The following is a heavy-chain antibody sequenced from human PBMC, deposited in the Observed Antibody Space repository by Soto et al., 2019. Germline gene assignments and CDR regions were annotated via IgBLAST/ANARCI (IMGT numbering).Heavy chain of an antibody. J-gene: IGHJ3*02. CDR3: ANDYIWGSYRSDAFDI. Sequence: EVQLLESGGGLVQPGGSLRLSCAASGFTFSSYAMSWVRQAPGKGLEWVSAISGSGGSTYYADSVKGRFTISRENSKNTLYLQMNSLRAEDTAVYYCANDYIWGSYRSDAFDIWGQGTMVTVSS. V-gene: IGHV3-23*01. D-gene: IGHD3-16*02. CDR2: ISGSGGST. CDR1: GFTFSSYA.